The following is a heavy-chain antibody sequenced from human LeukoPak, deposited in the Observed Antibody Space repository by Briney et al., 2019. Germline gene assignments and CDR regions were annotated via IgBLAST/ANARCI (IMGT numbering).Heavy chain of an antibody. CDR3: AKNYYGSGSYYCDY. J-gene: IGHJ4*02. Sequence: GGSLRLSCAASGFTVSSKYMSWVRQAPGKGLEWVAFIRYDGSNKYYADSVKGRFTISRDNSKNTLYLQMNSLRAEDTAVYYCAKNYYGSGSYYCDYWGQGTLVTVSS. D-gene: IGHD3-10*01. CDR2: IRYDGSNK. CDR1: GFTVSSKY. V-gene: IGHV3-30*02.